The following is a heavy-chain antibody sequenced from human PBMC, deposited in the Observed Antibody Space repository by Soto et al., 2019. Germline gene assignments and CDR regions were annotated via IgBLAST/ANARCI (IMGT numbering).Heavy chain of an antibody. CDR3: ARPSGSYGDYAWSLKY. V-gene: IGHV1-18*01. J-gene: IGHJ4*02. CDR2: ISAYSGDT. CDR1: GYTFTGYS. D-gene: IGHD4-17*01. Sequence: QVQLVQSGAEVKKPGASVKVSCKASGYTFTGYSVGWVRQAPGQGLEWMGWISAYSGDTYYAQRFQDRLTMTTDASTSTAYMELTSLRSDDTAVYYCARPSGSYGDYAWSLKYWGQGTLVTVSS.